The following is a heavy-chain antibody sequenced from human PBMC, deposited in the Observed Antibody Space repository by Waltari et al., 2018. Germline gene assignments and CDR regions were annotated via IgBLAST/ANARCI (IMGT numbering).Heavy chain of an antibody. CDR3: ARHCGGDCLHWYFDL. V-gene: IGHV3-66*02. CDR1: GFTVNHKY. D-gene: IGHD2-21*01. J-gene: IGHJ2*01. Sequence: ELQLVESGGGLVQPGGSLRLSCAASGFTVNHKYMRWVRQAPGKGLEWVSIIYSRGATYYAESVKGRFTISRDNSNTLYLQMRSLRTEDTAVYYCARHCGGDCLHWYFDLWGRGTLVTVSS. CDR2: IYSRGAT.